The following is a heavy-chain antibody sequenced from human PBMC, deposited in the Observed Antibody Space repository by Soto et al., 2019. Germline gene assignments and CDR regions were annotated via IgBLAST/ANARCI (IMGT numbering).Heavy chain of an antibody. J-gene: IGHJ5*02. D-gene: IGHD4-17*01. CDR1: GYTFTSYG. Sequence: GASVKVSCKASGYTFTSYGISWVRQAPGQGLEWMGWISAYNGNTNYAQKLQGRVTMTTDTSTSTAYMELRSLRSDDTAVYYCARDRYGDYDNWFDPWGQGTLVTVSS. CDR3: ARDRYGDYDNWFDP. V-gene: IGHV1-18*01. CDR2: ISAYNGNT.